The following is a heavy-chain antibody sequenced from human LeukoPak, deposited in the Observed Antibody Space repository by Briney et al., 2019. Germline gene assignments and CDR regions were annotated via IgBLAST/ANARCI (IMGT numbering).Heavy chain of an antibody. V-gene: IGHV3-66*01. CDR3: ARGGVYSSRGIDY. Sequence: PGGSLRLSCAASEFSVGSNYMTWVRQAPGKGLEWVSLIYSGGSTYYADSVKGRFTISRDNSKNTLYLQMNSPRAEDTAVYYCARGGVYSSRGIDYWGQGTLVTVSS. CDR2: IYSGGST. CDR1: EFSVGSNY. D-gene: IGHD6-13*01. J-gene: IGHJ4*02.